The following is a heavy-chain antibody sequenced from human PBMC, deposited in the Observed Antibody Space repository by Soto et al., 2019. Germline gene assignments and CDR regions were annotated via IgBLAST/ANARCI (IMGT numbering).Heavy chain of an antibody. CDR3: ARVPRGITIFGVAQYYYGMDI. V-gene: IGHV1-46*01. J-gene: IGHJ6*02. Sequence: ASVKVSCKASGYTFTSYYMHWVRQAPGQGLEWMGIINPSGGSTSYAQKFQGRVTMTRDTSTSTVYMELSSLRSEDTAVYYCARVPRGITIFGVAQYYYGMDIWGQGTTVTVSS. CDR2: INPSGGST. CDR1: GYTFTSYY. D-gene: IGHD3-3*01.